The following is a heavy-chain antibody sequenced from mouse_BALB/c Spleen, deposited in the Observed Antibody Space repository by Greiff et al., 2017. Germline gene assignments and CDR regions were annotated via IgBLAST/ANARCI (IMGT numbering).Heavy chain of an antibody. CDR1: GYSFTSYW. Sequence: EVQLQQSGTVLARPGASVKMSCKASGYSFTSYWMHWVKQRPGQGLEWIGAIYPGNSDTSYNQKFKGKAKLTAVTSASTAYMELSSLTNEDSAVYYCTRSGYYGSSSYFDYWGQGTTLTVSS. D-gene: IGHD1-1*01. CDR3: TRSGYYGSSSYFDY. CDR2: IYPGNSDT. J-gene: IGHJ2*01. V-gene: IGHV1-5*01.